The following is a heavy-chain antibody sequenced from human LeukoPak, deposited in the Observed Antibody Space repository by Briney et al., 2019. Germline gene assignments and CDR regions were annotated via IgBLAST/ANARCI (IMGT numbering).Heavy chain of an antibody. CDR2: IRQDGSEK. V-gene: IGHV3-7*03. D-gene: IGHD1-1*01. CDR3: AKWGTTGGYMDV. Sequence: PGGSLRLSCAASGFTFSSYAMSWVRQAPGKGLEWVANIRQDGSEKYYGDSVKGRFTISRDNAKNSLFLQMNSLRAEDTAVYYCAKWGTTGGYMDVWGKGTTVTVSS. CDR1: GFTFSSYA. J-gene: IGHJ6*03.